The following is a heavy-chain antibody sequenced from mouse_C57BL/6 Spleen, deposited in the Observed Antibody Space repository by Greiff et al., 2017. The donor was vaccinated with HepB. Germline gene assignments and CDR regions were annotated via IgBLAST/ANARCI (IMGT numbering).Heavy chain of an antibody. CDR3: ARIYDGYYVEGHYFDD. J-gene: IGHJ2*01. Sequence: VQLQQSGPELVKPGASVKISCKASGYSFTGYYMNWVKQSPEKSLEWIGEINPSTGGTTYNQKFKAKATLTVDKSSSTAYMQLKSLTSEDSAVYYCARIYDGYYVEGHYFDDWGQGTTRTVSS. CDR1: GYSFTGYY. D-gene: IGHD2-3*01. V-gene: IGHV1-42*01. CDR2: INPSTGGT.